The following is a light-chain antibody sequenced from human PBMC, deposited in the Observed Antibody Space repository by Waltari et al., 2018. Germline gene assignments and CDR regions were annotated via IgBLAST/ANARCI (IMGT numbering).Light chain of an antibody. CDR3: QQSYNTPVT. V-gene: IGKV1-39*01. Sequence: IQMTQSPSSLPASVGDRVTITCRASQTISNYLNWYQQKPGKAPNLLIYAASSLQSGVPSRFSGSGSGTDFTLTISSLQPEDFATYYCQQSYNTPVTFGQGTKLEIK. CDR2: AAS. J-gene: IGKJ2*01. CDR1: QTISNY.